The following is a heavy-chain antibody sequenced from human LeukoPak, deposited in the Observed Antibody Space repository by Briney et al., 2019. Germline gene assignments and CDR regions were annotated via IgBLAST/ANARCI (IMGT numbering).Heavy chain of an antibody. D-gene: IGHD1-26*01. CDR3: ARYRAGANDAFDI. J-gene: IGHJ3*02. CDR1: GGSISSYY. Sequence: SETLSLTCTVSGGSISSYYWSWIRQPAGKGLEWIGRIYISGSGSTNYNPSLKSRVTMSVDTSKNQFSLKLSSVTAADTAVYYCARYRAGANDAFDIWGQGTMVTVSS. CDR2: IYISGSGST. V-gene: IGHV4-4*07.